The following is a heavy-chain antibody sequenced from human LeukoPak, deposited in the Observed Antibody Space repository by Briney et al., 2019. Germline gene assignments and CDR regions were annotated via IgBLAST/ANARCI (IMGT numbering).Heavy chain of an antibody. D-gene: IGHD6-13*01. CDR1: GHSISIYY. CDR3: ARGLRSSSWFFDY. V-gene: IGHV4-59*01. Sequence: SETLSLTCTVSGHSISIYYWNWIRQPPGKGLEWIGYIYYTGSTNCNPSLKSRVTMSVDTSKNQFSLKLNSVTAADTAVYYCARGLRSSSWFFDYWGQGTLVTVSS. CDR2: IYYTGST. J-gene: IGHJ4*02.